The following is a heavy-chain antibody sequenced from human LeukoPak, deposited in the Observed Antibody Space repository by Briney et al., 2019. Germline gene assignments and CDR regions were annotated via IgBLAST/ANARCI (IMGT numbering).Heavy chain of an antibody. CDR3: ARPSGSYPTGEDSDY. Sequence: SETLSLTCTVSGGSISRYYWSWIRQPPGKGLEWIGYIYSSENTYYNPSLNSRVTISVDTSKNQFSLKLSSVTAADTAVYYCARPSGSYPTGEDSDYWGQGTLVTVSS. CDR1: GGSISRYY. CDR2: IYSSENT. J-gene: IGHJ4*02. D-gene: IGHD1-26*01. V-gene: IGHV4-59*08.